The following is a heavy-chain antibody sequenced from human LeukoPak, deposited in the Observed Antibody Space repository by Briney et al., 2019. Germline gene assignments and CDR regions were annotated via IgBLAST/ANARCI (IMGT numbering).Heavy chain of an antibody. CDR3: ARGPYFPPGAFDI. Sequence: GGSLRLSCAASGFTVSSNYMSWVRQAPGKGLEWVSVMYSGGSTYYADSVRGRFTISRDSSKNTLYLQMNSLRAEDTAVYYCARGPYFPPGAFDIWGQGTMVTVSS. V-gene: IGHV3-53*01. D-gene: IGHD3-9*01. CDR1: GFTVSSNY. CDR2: MYSGGST. J-gene: IGHJ3*02.